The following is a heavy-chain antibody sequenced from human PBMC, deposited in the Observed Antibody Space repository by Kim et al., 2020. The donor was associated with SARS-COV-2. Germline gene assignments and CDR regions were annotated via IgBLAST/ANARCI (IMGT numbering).Heavy chain of an antibody. Sequence: SETLSLTCTVSGGSISSYYWSWIRQPPGKGLEWIGYIYYSGSTNYNPSLKSRVTISVDTSKNQFSLKLSSVTAADTAVYYCASQRIDNDYGGKGSPLNWGQGTLVTVSS. J-gene: IGHJ4*02. CDR3: ASQRIDNDYGGKGSPLN. CDR1: GGSISSYY. CDR2: IYYSGST. V-gene: IGHV4-59*08. D-gene: IGHD4-17*01.